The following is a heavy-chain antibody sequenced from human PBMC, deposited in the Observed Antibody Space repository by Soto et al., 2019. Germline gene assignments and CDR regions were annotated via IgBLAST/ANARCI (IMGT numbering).Heavy chain of an antibody. J-gene: IGHJ5*02. CDR1: GAALNSGNYY. D-gene: IGHD2-21*01. CDR3: ARLRIATNNYKWFDP. V-gene: IGHV4-31*03. CDR2: IYVTGAV. Sequence: SETLSLTCSVSGAALNSGNYYWSWIRQVPGKGLEWIGHIYVTGAVDYNPSLRDRITISQDTSERQFSLNLGLVTAADTAVYYCARLRIATNNYKWFDPWGQGTLVTVSS.